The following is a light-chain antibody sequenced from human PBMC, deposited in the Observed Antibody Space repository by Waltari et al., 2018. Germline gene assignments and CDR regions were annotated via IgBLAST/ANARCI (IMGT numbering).Light chain of an antibody. V-gene: IGLV2-14*01. Sequence: QSALTQPASVSGSLGQSITISCTGTSSDVGGYNYVSWYQQHPGKAPKLMIFAVSKRPSGVSNRFSGSKSGSTASLTISGLQAEDEADFYCNSYTSSSTWVFGGGTKLTVL. CDR2: AVS. CDR1: SSDVGGYNY. CDR3: NSYTSSSTWV. J-gene: IGLJ3*02.